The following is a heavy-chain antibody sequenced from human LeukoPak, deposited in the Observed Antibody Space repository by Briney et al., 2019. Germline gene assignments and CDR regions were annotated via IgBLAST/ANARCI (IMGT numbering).Heavy chain of an antibody. CDR1: GYTFSSYG. J-gene: IGHJ6*02. V-gene: IGHV1-18*01. D-gene: IGHD6-13*01. CDR3: ARVNSSSWFYYYGMDV. CDR2: ISTYNGNT. Sequence: ASETVSCKASGYTFSSYGVNWVRQAAGQGLEWMGWISTYNGNTNYAQKLQGRVTMTTDTSTSTAYMELRSLRSDDTAVYYCARVNSSSWFYYYGMDVWGQVTTVTVSS.